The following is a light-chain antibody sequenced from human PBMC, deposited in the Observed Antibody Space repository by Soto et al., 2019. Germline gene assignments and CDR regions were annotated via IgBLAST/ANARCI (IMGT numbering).Light chain of an antibody. CDR1: QGIYNY. CDR3: QKCNSAPFT. J-gene: IGKJ3*01. CDR2: AAS. Sequence: DTHMTQSPSSLSASVGDIVTITCRASQGIYNYLAWYQQKPGKVPKILIYAASSLVSGVPSRFSGSGSGTDFTLTISSLQPEDVATYYCQKCNSAPFTFGPGTKVDIK. V-gene: IGKV1-27*01.